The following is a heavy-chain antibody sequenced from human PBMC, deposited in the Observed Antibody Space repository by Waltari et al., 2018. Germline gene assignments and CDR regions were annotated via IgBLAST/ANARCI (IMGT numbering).Heavy chain of an antibody. D-gene: IGHD4-17*01. CDR2: VSGNGNGE. CDR1: GFTFVNTG. CDR3: ATLNGDFLNWFDS. V-gene: IGHV3-23*01. Sequence: VQLLESGGGVVQPGGSLRLSCTASGFTFVNTGMNWVRQAPGQGLGGVSAVSGNGNGEYYADSWKGRFTISRDNSQNTLYLQMNCLRVEDTAVYYCATLNGDFLNWFDSWGQGALVTVSS. J-gene: IGHJ5*01.